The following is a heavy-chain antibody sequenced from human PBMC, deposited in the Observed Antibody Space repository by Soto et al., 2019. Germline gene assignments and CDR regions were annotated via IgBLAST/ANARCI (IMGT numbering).Heavy chain of an antibody. D-gene: IGHD3-22*01. Sequence: ASVKVSCKVSGYTLTELSMHWVRQAPGKGLEWMGGFDPEDGETIYAQKFQGRVTMTEDTPTDTAYMELSSLRSEDTAVYYCATETKYYYDSSGYYIDAFDIRGQGTMVTVSS. CDR1: GYTLTELS. CDR3: ATETKYYYDSSGYYIDAFDI. J-gene: IGHJ3*02. V-gene: IGHV1-24*01. CDR2: FDPEDGET.